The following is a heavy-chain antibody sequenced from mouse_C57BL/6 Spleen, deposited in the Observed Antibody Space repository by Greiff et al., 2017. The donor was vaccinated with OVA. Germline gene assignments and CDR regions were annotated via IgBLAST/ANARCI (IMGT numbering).Heavy chain of an antibody. D-gene: IGHD1-1*01. Sequence: VKLMESGPELVKPGASVKISCKASGYAFSSSWMNWVKQRPGKGLEWIGRIYPGDGDTNYNGKFKGKATLTADKSSSTAYMQLSSLTSEDSAVYFCARGGGSSYGDYAMDYWGQGTSVTVSS. J-gene: IGHJ4*01. CDR2: IYPGDGDT. V-gene: IGHV1-82*01. CDR1: GYAFSSSW. CDR3: ARGGGSSYGDYAMDY.